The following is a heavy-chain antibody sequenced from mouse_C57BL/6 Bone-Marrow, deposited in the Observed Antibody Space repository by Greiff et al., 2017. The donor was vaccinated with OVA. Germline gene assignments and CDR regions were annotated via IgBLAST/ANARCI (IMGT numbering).Heavy chain of an antibody. D-gene: IGHD2-2*01. J-gene: IGHJ2*01. CDR1: GYTFTDYY. CDR2: INPNNGGT. V-gene: IGHV1-26*01. CDR3: AKGYDGGFAY. Sequence: EVQLQQSGPELVKPGASVKISCKASGYTFTDYYMNWVKQSHGKSLEWIGDINPNNGGTSYNQKFKGKATLTVDKSSSTAYMELRSLTSEDSAVYYCAKGYDGGFAYWGQGTTLTVSS.